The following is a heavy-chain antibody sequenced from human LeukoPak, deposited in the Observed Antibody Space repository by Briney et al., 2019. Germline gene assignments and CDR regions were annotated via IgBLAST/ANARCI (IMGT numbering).Heavy chain of an antibody. Sequence: GGSLRLSCAASGFTFSDHYMSWIRQAPGKGLECVSYISSGGSTTYYTDSVKGRFTISRDNGKSALYLQMNSLRAEDTAVYYCAKLADSSGWYSAGWFDPWGQGTLVTVSS. CDR1: GFTFSDHY. V-gene: IGHV3-11*04. CDR3: AKLADSSGWYSAGWFDP. J-gene: IGHJ5*02. CDR2: ISSGGSTT. D-gene: IGHD6-19*01.